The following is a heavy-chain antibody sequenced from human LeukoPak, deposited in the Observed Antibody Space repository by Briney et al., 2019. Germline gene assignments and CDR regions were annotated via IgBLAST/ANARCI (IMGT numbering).Heavy chain of an antibody. D-gene: IGHD2-8*01. J-gene: IGHJ1*01. CDR1: GHTFTSYD. CDR3: ASCHCTNGVCYGECEYFQH. Sequence: ASVKVSCKASGHTFTSYDINWVRQATGQGLEWMGWMNPNSGNTGYAQKFQGRVTMTEDTSTDTAYMELSSLRSEDTAVYYCASCHCTNGVCYGECEYFQHWGQGTLVTVSS. CDR2: MNPNSGNT. V-gene: IGHV1-8*01.